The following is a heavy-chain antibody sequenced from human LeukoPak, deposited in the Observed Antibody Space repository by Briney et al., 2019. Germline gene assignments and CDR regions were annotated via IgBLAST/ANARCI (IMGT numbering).Heavy chain of an antibody. CDR1: GGSFHRYG. CDR2: IIPIFGTA. V-gene: IGHV1-69*01. Sequence: ASVKVSCKASGGSFHRYGINWVRQAPRQGLERMGGIIPIFGTAKYAQKFQGRVTIIADDSTSTAYMELSGLRSQDTAVFYCAFYNNAEHLDYWGQGTLVTVSS. J-gene: IGHJ4*02. D-gene: IGHD4-11*01. CDR3: AFYNNAEHLDY.